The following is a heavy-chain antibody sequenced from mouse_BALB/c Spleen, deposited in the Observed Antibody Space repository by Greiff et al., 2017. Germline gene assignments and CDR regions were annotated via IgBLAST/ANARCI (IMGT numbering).Heavy chain of an antibody. V-gene: IGHV2-9*02. CDR3: ARDEKPWFAY. CDR1: GFSLTSYG. Sequence: VKLMESGPGLVAPSQSLSITCTVSGFSLTSYGVHWVRQPPGKGLEWLGVIWAGGSTNYNSALMSRLSISKDNSKSQVFLKMNSLQTDDTAMYYCARDEKPWFAYWGQGTLVTVSA. J-gene: IGHJ3*01. CDR2: IWAGGST.